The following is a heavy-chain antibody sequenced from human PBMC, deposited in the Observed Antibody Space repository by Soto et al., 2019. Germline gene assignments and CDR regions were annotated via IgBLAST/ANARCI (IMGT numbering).Heavy chain of an antibody. CDR1: GFTFSSYG. D-gene: IGHD3-16*01. CDR3: AKSDGGTTGYFDY. J-gene: IGHJ4*02. CDR2: ISYDGSNK. V-gene: IGHV3-30*18. Sequence: HVQLVESGGGVVQPGRSLRLSCAASGFTFSSYGMHWVRQAPGKGLEWVAVISYDGSNKYYADSVKGRFTISRDNSKNTLYLQMNSLRAEDTAVYYCAKSDGGTTGYFDYWGQGTLVTVSS.